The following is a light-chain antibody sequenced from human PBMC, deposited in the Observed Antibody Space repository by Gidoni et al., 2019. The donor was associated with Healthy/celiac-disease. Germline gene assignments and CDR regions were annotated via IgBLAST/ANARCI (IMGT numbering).Light chain of an antibody. Sequence: SVSGSPGQSITISCTGTSSDVGGYNYVSWYQQHPGKAPKLMIYEVSNRPSGVSNRFSGSKSGNTASLTISGLQAEDEADYYCSSYTSSSTHWVFGGGTKLTVL. CDR3: SSYTSSSTHWV. J-gene: IGLJ3*02. V-gene: IGLV2-14*01. CDR2: EVS. CDR1: SSDVGGYNY.